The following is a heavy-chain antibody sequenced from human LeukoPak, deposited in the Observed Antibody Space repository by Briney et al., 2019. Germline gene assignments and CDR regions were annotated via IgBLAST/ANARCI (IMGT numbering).Heavy chain of an antibody. CDR3: VRDLFGRGYYTGGFDHWFDP. CDR2: IYYSGST. V-gene: IGHV4-30-4*01. D-gene: IGHD3-3*01. J-gene: IGHJ5*02. CDR1: GGSISSGDYY. Sequence: SETLSLTCTVSGGSISSGDYYWSWIRQPPGKGLEWIGYIYYSGSTYYNPSLKSRVTISVDTSKNQFSLKLSSVTAADTAVYYCVRDLFGRGYYTGGFDHWFDPWGQGTLVTVSS.